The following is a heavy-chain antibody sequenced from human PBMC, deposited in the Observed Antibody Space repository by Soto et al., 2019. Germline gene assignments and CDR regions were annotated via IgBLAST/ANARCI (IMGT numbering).Heavy chain of an antibody. CDR3: DKAPKGGGY. D-gene: IGHD3-16*01. CDR2: IIPIFGTA. Sequence: QVQLVQSGAEVKKPGSSVKVSCKASGGTFSSYAISWVRQAPGQGLEWMGGIIPIFGTANYAQKFQGRVTITADDTPGTASRDGSSGELEETAVYSCDKAPKGGGYWGQGTLVTVSS. J-gene: IGHJ4*02. V-gene: IGHV1-69*01. CDR1: GGTFSSYA.